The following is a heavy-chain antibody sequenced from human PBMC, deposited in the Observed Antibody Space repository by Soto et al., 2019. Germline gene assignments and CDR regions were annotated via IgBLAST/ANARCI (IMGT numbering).Heavy chain of an antibody. CDR2: IYWDDGK. J-gene: IGHJ3*02. D-gene: IGHD6-6*01. CDR3: AYRPESTFVI. CDR1: GFSFSTSGVG. V-gene: IGHV2-5*02. Sequence: QITLKASGPTLVKPTQPLTLTCTFSGFSFSTSGVGVGWIRQPPGKALEWLALIYWDDGKRYSPSLKSRLSITKDTSKDQVVLTMTNMDPVDAATYYWAYRPESTFVIWGQGTEVTVSS.